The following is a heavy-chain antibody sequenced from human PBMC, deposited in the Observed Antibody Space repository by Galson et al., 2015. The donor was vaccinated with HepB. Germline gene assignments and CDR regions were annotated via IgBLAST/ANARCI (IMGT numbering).Heavy chain of an antibody. D-gene: IGHD3-10*01. Sequence: SLRLSCAASGFTVSSNYMSWVRQAPGKGLEWVSVIYSGGSTYYADSVQGRFTISRHNSKNTLYLQVNSLRAEDTAVYYCATDSLAGGFDYWGQGTLVTVSS. CDR1: GFTVSSNY. CDR2: IYSGGST. J-gene: IGHJ4*02. V-gene: IGHV3-53*04. CDR3: ATDSLAGGFDY.